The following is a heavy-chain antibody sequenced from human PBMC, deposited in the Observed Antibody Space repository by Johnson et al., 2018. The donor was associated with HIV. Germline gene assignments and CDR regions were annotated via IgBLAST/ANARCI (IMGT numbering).Heavy chain of an antibody. CDR2: INSDGTNT. CDR3: ARGPDEVVVVAATSAFDI. V-gene: IGHV3-74*02. D-gene: IGHD2-15*01. CDR1: ALTFSNFG. J-gene: IGHJ3*02. Sequence: MQLVESGGGLVQPGGSQRLSCAASALTFSNFGMNWVRQTPRKGLVCVSRINSDGTNTTYADSVKGRFTFSRDNAKSTLHVQMNSLRAEDTAVYYCARGPDEVVVVAATSAFDIWGQGTMVTVSS.